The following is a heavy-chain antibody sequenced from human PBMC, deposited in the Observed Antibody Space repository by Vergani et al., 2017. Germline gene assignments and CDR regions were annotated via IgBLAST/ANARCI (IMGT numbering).Heavy chain of an antibody. J-gene: IGHJ4*02. Sequence: VQLVESGGGLVQPGGSLRLSCAASGFTFSSYAMSWVRQAPGKGLEWVAVISYDGSNKYYADSVKGRFTISRDNSKNTLYLQMNSLRAEDTAVYYCARDNPGKLLWFGESGGYFDYWGQGTLVTVSS. CDR2: ISYDGSNK. CDR3: ARDNPGKLLWFGESGGYFDY. V-gene: IGHV3-30*04. CDR1: GFTFSSYA. D-gene: IGHD3-10*01.